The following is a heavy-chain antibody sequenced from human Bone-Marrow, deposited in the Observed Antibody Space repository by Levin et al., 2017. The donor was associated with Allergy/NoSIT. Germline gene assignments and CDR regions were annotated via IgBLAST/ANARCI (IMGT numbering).Heavy chain of an antibody. J-gene: IGHJ6*02. Sequence: PSETLSLTCIVSGVSISSYYWSWIRQPPGKELEWIGYIYYSGSTNYNPSLKSRVTISVDTSKNQFSLKLSSVTAADTAVYFCAGRGPGGDYSYHYYGMDVWGQGTTVTVSS. V-gene: IGHV4-59*01. D-gene: IGHD4-17*01. CDR1: GVSISSYY. CDR3: AGRGPGGDYSYHYYGMDV. CDR2: IYYSGST.